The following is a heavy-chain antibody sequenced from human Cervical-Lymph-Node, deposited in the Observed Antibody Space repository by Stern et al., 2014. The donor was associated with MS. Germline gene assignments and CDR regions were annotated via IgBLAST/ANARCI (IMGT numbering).Heavy chain of an antibody. D-gene: IGHD1-14*01. CDR2: YDLEEGNS. CDR1: GYTLTDLS. J-gene: IGHJ3*01. Sequence: VQLVQSGGEVKKPGASLKVSCTVSGYTLTDLSMHWVRQAPGKGLEWLGGYDLEEGNSVYAQSVQGRVTMTEDTSTDTAYMELSSLRSEDTAVYHCAAASRYDALDLWGQGTVVIVSS. V-gene: IGHV1-24*01. CDR3: AAASRYDALDL.